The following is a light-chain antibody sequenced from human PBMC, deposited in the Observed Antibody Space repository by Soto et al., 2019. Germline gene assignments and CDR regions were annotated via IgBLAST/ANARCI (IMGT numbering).Light chain of an antibody. J-gene: IGLJ7*01. CDR2: DVS. V-gene: IGLV2-14*01. CDR3: SSYTSSSTLLAV. CDR1: SSDVGGYNY. Sequence: QSALTQPASVSGSPGQSITISCTGTSSDVGGYNYVSWYQQHPGKAPKLMIYDVSNRPSGVSNRFSGSKSGNTASLTISGLQAEDEADDYCSSYTSSSTLLAVFGGGTQLTVL.